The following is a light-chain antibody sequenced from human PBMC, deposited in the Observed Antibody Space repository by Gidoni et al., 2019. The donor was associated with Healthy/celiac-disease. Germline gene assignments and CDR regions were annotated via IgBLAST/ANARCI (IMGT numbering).Light chain of an antibody. Sequence: QSVLTQPPPVSAAPGQRVTISCTGSSSNSGAGYDVHWYQQLPGTAPKLLIYGNSNRPSGVPDRFSGSKSGTSASLAITGLQAEDEADYYCQSYDSSLSGRRVFGGGTKLTVL. CDR3: QSYDSSLSGRRV. CDR2: GNS. V-gene: IGLV1-40*01. J-gene: IGLJ2*01. CDR1: SSNSGAGYD.